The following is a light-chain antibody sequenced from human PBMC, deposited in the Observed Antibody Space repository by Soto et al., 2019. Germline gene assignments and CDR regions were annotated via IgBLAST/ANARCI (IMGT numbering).Light chain of an antibody. Sequence: EIVLTQSPGTLSLSPGGRATLSCRASQSVSRNYVAWYQQKPGQSPRLLIYGASNRASGIPDRFSGSASGADFTLNIARLEPEDFAMYYCQQYGSTPLTFGGGTKVEIK. J-gene: IGKJ4*01. CDR3: QQYGSTPLT. CDR2: GAS. V-gene: IGKV3-20*01. CDR1: QSVSRNY.